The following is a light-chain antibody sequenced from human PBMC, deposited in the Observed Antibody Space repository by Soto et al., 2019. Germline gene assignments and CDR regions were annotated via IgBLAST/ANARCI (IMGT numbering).Light chain of an antibody. J-gene: IGKJ3*01. V-gene: IGKV1-39*01. CDR2: AAS. CDR3: QQSYSTPFT. CDR1: QSISSY. Sequence: DLQMTQSPSSLSASVGDRVTITCRASQSISSYLNWYQQKPGKAPKLLIYAASSLQSGVPSRFSGSGSGTDFTLTISSLQPEGFATYYCQQSYSTPFTFGPGTKVDIK.